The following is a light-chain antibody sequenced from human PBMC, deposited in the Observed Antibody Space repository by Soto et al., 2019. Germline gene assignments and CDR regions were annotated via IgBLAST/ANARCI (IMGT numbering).Light chain of an antibody. CDR2: DVS. V-gene: IGKV3-11*01. CDR3: QQYSRAPLT. CDR1: ESVTNY. J-gene: IGKJ1*01. Sequence: EIVLTQSPATLSLSPGERGTLSCRASESVTNYLAWYQQKPGQAPRLLVYDVSNRATGIPARFSGSGSGTDFTLTISRLEPEDFAVYYCQQYSRAPLTFGQGTKVDIK.